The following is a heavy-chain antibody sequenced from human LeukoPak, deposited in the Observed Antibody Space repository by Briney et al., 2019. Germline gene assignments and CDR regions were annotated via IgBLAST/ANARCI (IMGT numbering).Heavy chain of an antibody. Sequence: AGGSLRLSCVVSGIIFRDAWMNWVRQPPGKGLEWVSGISWNSGSIGYADSVKGRFTISRDNAKNSLYLQMNSLRVEDTAFYYCAKDNRRHYTSGPNPDSLHWGQGALVTVSS. CDR3: AKDNRRHYTSGPNPDSLH. J-gene: IGHJ4*02. V-gene: IGHV3-9*01. CDR1: GIIFRDAW. D-gene: IGHD6-19*01. CDR2: ISWNSGSI.